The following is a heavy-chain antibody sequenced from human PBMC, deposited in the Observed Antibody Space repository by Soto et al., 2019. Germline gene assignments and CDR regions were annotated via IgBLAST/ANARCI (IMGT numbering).Heavy chain of an antibody. CDR1: GFTFSRYW. V-gene: IGHV3-74*01. CDR3: ASNYAYAEGYYWYGIDV. J-gene: IGHJ6*02. D-gene: IGHD3-16*01. Sequence: EVQLVESGGGLVLPGGSLRLSCAASGFTFSRYWMHWVRQAPGKGLVWVSRISGYGSDTHYADSVKGRFTISRDNAKNTLYLQMNSLRVDDTAVYYCASNYAYAEGYYWYGIDVWGQGTTVTVSS. CDR2: ISGYGSDT.